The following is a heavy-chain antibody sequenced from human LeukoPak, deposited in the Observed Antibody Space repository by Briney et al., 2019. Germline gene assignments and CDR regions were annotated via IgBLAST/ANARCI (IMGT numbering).Heavy chain of an antibody. V-gene: IGHV4-4*07. CDR3: ARDPPGGYYYYMDV. Sequence: SETLSLTCTVSGGSNSIYYWIWIRQPAGKGLEWIGCIYTSGSTNYNPPLKSRATISVDTSKNQFSLKLSSVTAADTAVSYCARDPPGGYYYYMDVWGKGTTVTVSS. CDR2: IYTSGST. D-gene: IGHD1-14*01. CDR1: GGSNSIYY. J-gene: IGHJ6*03.